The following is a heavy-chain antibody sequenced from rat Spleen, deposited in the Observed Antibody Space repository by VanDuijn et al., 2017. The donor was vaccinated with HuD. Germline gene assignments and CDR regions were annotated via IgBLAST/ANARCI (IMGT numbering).Heavy chain of an antibody. CDR1: GFTFSDYD. D-gene: IGHD4-1*01. CDR3: TTYGGLRNWFAY. CDR2: ITTSDAGT. J-gene: IGHJ3*01. Sequence: EVQLVESGGGLVQPGRSLYLSCAASGFTFSDYDMAWVRQAPTKGLEWVASITTSDAGTYYRDSAKGRFTVSRDDAKSTLYLQMDSLRSEDTATYYCTTYGGLRNWFAYWGQGTLVTVSS. V-gene: IGHV5-27*01.